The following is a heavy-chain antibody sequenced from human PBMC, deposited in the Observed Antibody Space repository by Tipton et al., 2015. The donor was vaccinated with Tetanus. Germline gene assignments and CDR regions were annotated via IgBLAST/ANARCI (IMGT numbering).Heavy chain of an antibody. D-gene: IGHD5-24*01. CDR1: GFTFSSYA. V-gene: IGHV3-30-3*01. Sequence: AASGFTFSSYAMHWVRQAPGKGLEWVAVISYDGSNKYYADSVKGRFTISRDNSKNTLYLQMNSLRAEDTAVYYCATGDGYTRYYFDYWGQGTLVTVSS. J-gene: IGHJ4*02. CDR2: ISYDGSNK. CDR3: ATGDGYTRYYFDY.